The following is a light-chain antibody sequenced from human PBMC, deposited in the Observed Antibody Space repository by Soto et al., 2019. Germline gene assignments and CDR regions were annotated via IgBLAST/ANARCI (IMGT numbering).Light chain of an antibody. J-gene: IGLJ2*01. V-gene: IGLV1-44*01. CDR3: AVWDDSLDGPV. CDR1: SSNIGTNS. Sequence: QAVVTQPPSASGTPGQRVTISCSGSSSNIGTNSVNWYQQLPGAAPKLLMFSNNQRPSGVPDRFSGSKSGTSASLAISGLRSEDEAQYYCAVWDDSLDGPVFAGGTKLTVL. CDR2: SNN.